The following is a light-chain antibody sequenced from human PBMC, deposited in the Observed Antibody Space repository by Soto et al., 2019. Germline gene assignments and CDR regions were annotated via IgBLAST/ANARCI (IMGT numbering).Light chain of an antibody. Sequence: QSVLTQPPSASGTPGQRVTISCSGSSSNIGTNTVNWYRHLPGTAPKLLIYRNNERPSGVPDRFSGSKSGTSASLALSGLQSEDEADYYCAAWDDSLNGYVFGTGTKVTVL. CDR2: RNN. V-gene: IGLV1-44*01. CDR1: SSNIGTNT. CDR3: AAWDDSLNGYV. J-gene: IGLJ1*01.